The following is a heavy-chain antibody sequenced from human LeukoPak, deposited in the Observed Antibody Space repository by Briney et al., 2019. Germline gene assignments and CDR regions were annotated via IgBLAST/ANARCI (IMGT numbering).Heavy chain of an antibody. V-gene: IGHV3-23*01. Sequence: GRSLRLSCAASGFTFNNYGMSWVRQAPGKGLESDSAISGSGGSTYFADSVKGRFPISRDNSKNTLYLQMNSLRAEDKAVYYCAKRAGSYRGFDSWGQGTLVTVSS. CDR1: GFTFNNYG. CDR3: AKRAGSYRGFDS. D-gene: IGHD3-16*02. J-gene: IGHJ4*02. CDR2: ISGSGGST.